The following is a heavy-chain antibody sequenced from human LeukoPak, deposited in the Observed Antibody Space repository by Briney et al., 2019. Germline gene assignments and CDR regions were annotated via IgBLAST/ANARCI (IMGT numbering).Heavy chain of an antibody. Sequence: GGSLRLSCAASGFTFSTYGMSWLRQAPGKGLEGVSGISGSGGGGSTFYADSVKGRFTVSRDNSKNTLYLRMNSLRGEDPAVYYCSKDRGGYHPERLDYWGQGTLVTVS. V-gene: IGHV3-23*01. J-gene: IGHJ4*02. CDR1: GFTFSTYG. CDR2: ISGSGGGGST. D-gene: IGHD5-12*01. CDR3: SKDRGGYHPERLDY.